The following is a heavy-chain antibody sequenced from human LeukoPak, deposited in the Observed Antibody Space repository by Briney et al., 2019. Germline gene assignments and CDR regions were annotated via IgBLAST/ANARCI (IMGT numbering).Heavy chain of an antibody. V-gene: IGHV3-9*01. J-gene: IGHJ5*02. Sequence: HTGGSLRLSCAASGFTFDDYAMHWVRQAPGKGLEWVSGISWNSGTIGYADSVKGRFTISRDNAKNSLYLQMNSLRTEDTALYYCAKGSAVVNNWFDPWGQGTLVTVSS. CDR1: GFTFDDYA. CDR2: ISWNSGTI. D-gene: IGHD6-19*01. CDR3: AKGSAVVNNWFDP.